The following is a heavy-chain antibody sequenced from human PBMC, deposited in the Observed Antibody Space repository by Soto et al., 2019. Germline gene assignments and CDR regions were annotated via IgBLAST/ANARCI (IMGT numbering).Heavy chain of an antibody. CDR1: GGSISSDSYY. D-gene: IGHD5-12*01. CDR3: AREPHSGYDLSWFDP. Sequence: PSETLSLTCTVSGGSISSDSYYWSWIRQPPGKGLEWIGYIYYSGSTYYNPSLKSRVTISVDTSKNQFSLKLSSVTAADTAVYYCAREPHSGYDLSWFDPWGQGTLVTVSS. CDR2: IYYSGST. J-gene: IGHJ5*02. V-gene: IGHV4-30-4*01.